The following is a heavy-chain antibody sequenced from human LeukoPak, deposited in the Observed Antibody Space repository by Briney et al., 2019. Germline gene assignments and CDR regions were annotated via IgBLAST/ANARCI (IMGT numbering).Heavy chain of an antibody. CDR1: GGSISSYY. V-gene: IGHV4-59*01. J-gene: IGHJ4*02. CDR2: IYYSGST. Sequence: SETLSLTCTVSGGSISSYYWSWIRQPPGKGLEWIGYIYYSGSTNYNPSLKSRATISVDTSKNQFSLMLSSVTAADTAVYYCARGGLRYFDHYFDYWGQGTLVTVSS. CDR3: ARGGLRYFDHYFDY. D-gene: IGHD3-9*01.